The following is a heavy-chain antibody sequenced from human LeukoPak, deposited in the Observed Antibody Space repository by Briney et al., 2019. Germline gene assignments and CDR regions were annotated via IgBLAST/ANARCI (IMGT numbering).Heavy chain of an antibody. V-gene: IGHV1-18*01. CDR2: ISAYNGNT. J-gene: IGHJ6*03. Sequence: ASVKVSCKASGYTFTSYGISWVRQAPGQGLEWMGWISAYNGNTNYAQKLQGRVTMTTDTSTSTAYMELRSLRSDDTAVYYCARLVPPGGITIFGVVRPLRYMDVWGKGTTVTVSS. CDR1: GYTFTSYG. CDR3: ARLVPPGGITIFGVVRPLRYMDV. D-gene: IGHD3-3*01.